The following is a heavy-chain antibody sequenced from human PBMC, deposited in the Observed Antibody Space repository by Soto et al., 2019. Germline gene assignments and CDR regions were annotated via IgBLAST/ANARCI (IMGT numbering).Heavy chain of an antibody. V-gene: IGHV3-11*01. CDR2: ISSSGSTI. Sequence: PGGSLGLSCASSGFTFSDYYMSCIRQAPGKGLEWVSYISSSGSTIYYADSVKGRFTISRDNAKNSLYLQMNSLRAEDTAVYYCARDRENGYLAGNFDYWGQGTLVTVSS. J-gene: IGHJ4*02. CDR1: GFTFSDYY. CDR3: ARDRENGYLAGNFDY. D-gene: IGHD5-12*01.